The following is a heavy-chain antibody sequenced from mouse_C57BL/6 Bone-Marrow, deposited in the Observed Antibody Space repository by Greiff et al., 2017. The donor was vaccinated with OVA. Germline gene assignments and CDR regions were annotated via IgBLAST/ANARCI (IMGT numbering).Heavy chain of an antibody. CDR1: GYTFTSYW. D-gene: IGHD2-1*01. CDR3: ATHDGNGYPYWYFDV. CDR2: IDPSDSET. V-gene: IGHV1-52*01. Sequence: QVQLQQPGAELVRPGSSVKLSCKASGYTFTSYWMHWVKQRPIQGLEWIGNIDPSDSETHYNQKFKDKATLTVDKSSSTAYMQLSSLTSEDSAVYYCATHDGNGYPYWYFDVWGTGTTVTVSS. J-gene: IGHJ1*03.